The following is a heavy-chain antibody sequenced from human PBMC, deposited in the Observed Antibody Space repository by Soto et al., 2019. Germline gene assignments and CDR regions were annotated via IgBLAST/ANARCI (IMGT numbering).Heavy chain of an antibody. D-gene: IGHD2-8*01. Sequence: QVQLLQSGAELREPGSSVRISCTPSGGTFVSSAFAWVRQAPGGKLEWMGGIIPILRSTKYAEKFLGRLTIRADASSRTAYLELSSLTFDDTAVYFCAKKNPLGDSNKAWLDPWGQGTLVTVST. CDR2: IIPILRST. V-gene: IGHV1-69*01. J-gene: IGHJ5*02. CDR1: GGTFVSSA. CDR3: AKKNPLGDSNKAWLDP.